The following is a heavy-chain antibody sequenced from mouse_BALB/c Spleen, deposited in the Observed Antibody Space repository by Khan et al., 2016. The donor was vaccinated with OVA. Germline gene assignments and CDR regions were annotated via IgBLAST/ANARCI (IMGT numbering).Heavy chain of an antibody. CDR3: TRLAYYYDSEGVAY. CDR2: VSTGGSYT. CDR1: GFTFSTYG. D-gene: IGHD1-1*01. Sequence: EVELVESGGDLVKPGGSLKLSCAASGFTFSTYGMSWVRQTPDRRLEWVATVSTGGSYTYYPDSVQGRFTISRDTAKNTLYLQMNSLKSDDTAIFYCTRLAYYYDSEGVAYWGQGTLVTVSA. J-gene: IGHJ3*01. V-gene: IGHV5-6*01.